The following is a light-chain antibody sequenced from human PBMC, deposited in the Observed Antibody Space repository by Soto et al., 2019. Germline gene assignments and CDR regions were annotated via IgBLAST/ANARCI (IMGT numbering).Light chain of an antibody. CDR2: EVS. J-gene: IGLJ1*01. CDR3: YSYAGGNNV. V-gene: IGLV2-8*01. CDR1: SRDVGGYNY. Sequence: QSALTQPPSASGSLGQSVTISCTGTSRDVGGYNYVSWHQQHPGKAPKLMIYEVSKRPSGVPDRFSGSKSGSTASLTVSGLQAEDEADYYCYSYAGGNNVFGTGTKVTVL.